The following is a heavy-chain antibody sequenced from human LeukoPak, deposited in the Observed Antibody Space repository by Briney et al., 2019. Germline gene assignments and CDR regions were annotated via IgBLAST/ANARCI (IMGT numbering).Heavy chain of an antibody. J-gene: IGHJ1*01. CDR1: GFTFSSYG. D-gene: IGHD4-17*01. CDR3: AKGPDYGDWRWYFQH. Sequence: PGGSLRLSCAASGFTFSSYGMHWVRQAPGKGLEWVAVISYDGSNKYYADSVTGRLTISRDNSKNTLYLQMNSLRAEDTAVYYCAKGPDYGDWRWYFQHWGQGTLVTVSS. CDR2: ISYDGSNK. V-gene: IGHV3-30*18.